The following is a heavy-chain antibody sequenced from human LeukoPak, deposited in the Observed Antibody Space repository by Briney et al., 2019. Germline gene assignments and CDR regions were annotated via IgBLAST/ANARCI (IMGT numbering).Heavy chain of an antibody. CDR2: IKSKTDGGTT. V-gene: IGHV3-15*01. CDR3: TTDLYHYDSSGYPDDAFDI. Sequence: PGGSLRLSCAASGFTFSNAWMSWVRQAPGKGLEWVGRIKSKTDGGTTDYAAPVKGRFTISRDDSKNTLYLQMNSLKTEDTAVYYCTTDLYHYDSSGYPDDAFDIWGQGTMVTVSS. J-gene: IGHJ3*02. D-gene: IGHD3-22*01. CDR1: GFTFSNAW.